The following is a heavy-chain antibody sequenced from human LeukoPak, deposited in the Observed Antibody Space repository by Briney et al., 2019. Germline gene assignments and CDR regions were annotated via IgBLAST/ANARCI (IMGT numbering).Heavy chain of an antibody. J-gene: IGHJ2*01. V-gene: IGHV4-59*08. CDR1: GGSISNFY. Sequence: PSETLSLPCTVAGGSISNFYWSWIRQPPGKGLEWVGYIYYSGSTNYNPSLKSRVTISVDRSKNQFSLKLSSVTAADTAVYYCARARGEVDTAMVTSHWYFDLWGRGTLVTVSS. D-gene: IGHD5-18*01. CDR3: ARARGEVDTAMVTSHWYFDL. CDR2: IYYSGST.